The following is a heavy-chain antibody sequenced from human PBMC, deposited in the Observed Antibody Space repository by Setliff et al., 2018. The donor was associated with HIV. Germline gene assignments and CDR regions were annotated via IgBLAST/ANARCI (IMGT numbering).Heavy chain of an antibody. CDR1: GVSISNYY. CDR3: ARFDVTPMTTRDY. V-gene: IGHV4-34*01. Sequence: PSETLSLTCTVSGVSISNYYWNWIRQPPGKGLEWIGEIHHTGHINYNPSFKSRVTMSLDMSTNQFSLKMASMTAADSAVYYCARFDVTPMTTRDYWGQGTQVTVPS. J-gene: IGHJ4*02. D-gene: IGHD4-17*01. CDR2: IHHTGHI.